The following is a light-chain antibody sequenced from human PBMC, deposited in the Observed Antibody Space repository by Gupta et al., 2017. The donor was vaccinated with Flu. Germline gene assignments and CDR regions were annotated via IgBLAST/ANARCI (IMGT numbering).Light chain of an antibody. V-gene: IGKV3-15*01. CDR1: QGVSSN. CDR3: QQYFNWPRT. J-gene: IGKJ1*01. CDR2: GAS. Sequence: PVTRSVSPGERATLSCRASQGVSSNLAWYQQKPGQAPRLLIYGASTRATGIPARFSGSGSGTEFTLTISSLQSEDFAVYYCQQYFNWPRTFGQGTKVEVK.